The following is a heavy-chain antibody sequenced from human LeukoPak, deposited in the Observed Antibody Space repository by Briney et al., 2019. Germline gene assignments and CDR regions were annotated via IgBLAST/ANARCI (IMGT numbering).Heavy chain of an antibody. CDR2: IYYSGST. CDR3: AREIWTGNRPAGRDNWFDP. CDR1: GGSISSHY. V-gene: IGHV4-59*11. Sequence: EASETQSLTCTVSGGSISSHYWSWIRQPPGKGLEWIGYIYYSGSTNYNPSLKSRVTISVDTSKNQFSLKLSSVTAADTAVYYCAREIWTGNRPAGRDNWFDPWGQGTLVTVSS. J-gene: IGHJ5*02. D-gene: IGHD3/OR15-3a*01.